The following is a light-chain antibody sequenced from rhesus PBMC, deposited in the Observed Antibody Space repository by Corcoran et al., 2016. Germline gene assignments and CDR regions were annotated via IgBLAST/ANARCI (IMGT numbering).Light chain of an antibody. CDR1: QGITND. Sequence: DIQMTQSPSSLSASVGDRVTITCRASQGITNDLAWYQQKTGETPKLLIYEASRLQSGIPSRFSGSGSGTDCTLTISSLQPEDFATYYCQHYYSTPYSFGQGTKVEIK. V-gene: IGKV1-25*01. CDR2: EAS. J-gene: IGKJ2*01. CDR3: QHYYSTPYS.